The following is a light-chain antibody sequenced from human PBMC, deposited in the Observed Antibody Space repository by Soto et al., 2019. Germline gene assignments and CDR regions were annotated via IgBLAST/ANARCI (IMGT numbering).Light chain of an antibody. CDR1: SSNIGAGYV. CDR2: GNT. J-gene: IGLJ2*01. CDR3: QSYDGSLSAVV. V-gene: IGLV1-40*01. Sequence: QSVLTQPPSVSGAPGQRVTISCTGSSSNIGAGYVVHWYQQLPGTAPKLLIYGNTNRPSGVPDRFSGSKSGTSASLAITGLQAEDEADYYCQSYDGSLSAVVFGGGTKLTVL.